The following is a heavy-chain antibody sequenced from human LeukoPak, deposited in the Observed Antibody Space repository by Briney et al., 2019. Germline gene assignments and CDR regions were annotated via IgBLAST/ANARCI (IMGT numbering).Heavy chain of an antibody. D-gene: IGHD2-8*01. CDR3: ARDRLPVYANQISNWFDP. CDR2: IKQDGSEK. CDR1: GFTFSSYS. Sequence: HPGGSLRLSCAASGFTFSSYSMSWVRQAPGKGLEWVANIKQDGSEKYYVDSVKGRFTISRDNAKNSLYLQMNSLRAEDTALYYCARDRLPVYANQISNWFDPWGQGTLVTVSS. V-gene: IGHV3-7*03. J-gene: IGHJ5*02.